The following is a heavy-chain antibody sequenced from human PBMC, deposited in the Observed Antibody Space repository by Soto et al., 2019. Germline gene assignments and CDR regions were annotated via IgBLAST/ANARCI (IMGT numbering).Heavy chain of an antibody. CDR3: ARLYGSGSYFTTPFDY. D-gene: IGHD3-10*01. CDR1: GGSISSYY. CDR2: IYYSGST. Sequence: SETLSLTCTVSGGSISSYYRSWIRQPPGKGLEWIGYIYYSGSTNYNPSLKSRVTISVDTSKNQFSLKLSSVTAADTAVYYCARLYGSGSYFTTPFDYWGQGTLVTVSS. V-gene: IGHV4-59*01. J-gene: IGHJ4*02.